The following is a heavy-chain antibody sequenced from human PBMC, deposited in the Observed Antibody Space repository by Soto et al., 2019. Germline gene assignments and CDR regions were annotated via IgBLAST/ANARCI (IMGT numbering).Heavy chain of an antibody. V-gene: IGHV1-69*06. D-gene: IGHD3-10*01. J-gene: IGHJ6*02. Sequence: QVQLVQSGAEAGKPGSSVKVSCRASGGIFSSFTISWVRQAPGQGLEWLGGIIPIFDTPTYAQNFQGRVTITADKSTNTVYMELSSRRSEDTAVYYCATHGATTMARGAMKHYYYVMDVWGQGTTVTVSS. CDR2: IIPIFDTP. CDR3: ATHGATTMARGAMKHYYYVMDV. CDR1: GGIFSSFT.